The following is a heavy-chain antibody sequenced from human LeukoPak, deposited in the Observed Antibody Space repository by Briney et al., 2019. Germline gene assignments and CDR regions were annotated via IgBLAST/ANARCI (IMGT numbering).Heavy chain of an antibody. CDR3: ARVFARGGEISGSYYYY. J-gene: IGHJ4*02. D-gene: IGHD1-26*01. CDR2: IIPMFGTA. V-gene: IGHV1-69*05. Sequence: SVKVSCKASGGTFSSYAISWVRQAPGQGLEWMGGIIPMFGTANYAQKFQGRVTITTEESTSTACMELSSLGSEDTAMYYCARVFARGGEISGSYYYYWGQGTLVTVSS. CDR1: GGTFSSYA.